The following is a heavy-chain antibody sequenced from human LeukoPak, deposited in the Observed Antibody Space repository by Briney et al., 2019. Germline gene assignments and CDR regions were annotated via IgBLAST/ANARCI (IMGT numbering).Heavy chain of an antibody. Sequence: GGFLRLSSAASGFIFSCCGLHWVRQAPGKGLEWVAVIWADGSNKYYADSVKGRFTISRDNSKNTLYLQMNSLRAEDTAVYYCAREATLLRKQWLAYWGQGSLVTVSS. V-gene: IGHV3-33*01. J-gene: IGHJ4*02. CDR1: GFIFSCCG. CDR2: IWADGSNK. D-gene: IGHD6-19*01. CDR3: AREATLLRKQWLAY.